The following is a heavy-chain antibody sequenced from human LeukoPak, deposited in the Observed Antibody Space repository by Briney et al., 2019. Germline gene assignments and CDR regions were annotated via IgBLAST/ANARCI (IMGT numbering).Heavy chain of an antibody. CDR1: GFTFSSYA. V-gene: IGHV3-23*01. J-gene: IGHJ3*02. D-gene: IGHD4-23*01. Sequence: PGGSLRLSCAASGFTFSSYAMSWVRQAPGKGLEWVSGISGSGGSTYYADSVKGRFTVSRDTSKNTLYLQMNSLRAEDTAVYYCAREGILNYGGNSPLDASDIWGRGTMVTVSS. CDR3: AREGILNYGGNSPLDASDI. CDR2: ISGSGGST.